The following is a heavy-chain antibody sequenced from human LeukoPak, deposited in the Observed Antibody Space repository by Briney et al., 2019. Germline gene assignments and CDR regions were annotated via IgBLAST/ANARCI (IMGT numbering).Heavy chain of an antibody. CDR2: IYYSGST. CDR3: ASLVYQVYFDY. CDR1: GVSMSNSIYY. V-gene: IGHV4-39*01. J-gene: IGHJ4*02. Sequence: SETLSLTCTVSGVSMSNSIYYWGWIRQPPGKGLEWIGSIYYSGSTYYNPSLESRVTISVDTSKNQFALRLSSVTAADTAVYYCASLVYQVYFDYWGQGTLVTVSS. D-gene: IGHD2-8*01.